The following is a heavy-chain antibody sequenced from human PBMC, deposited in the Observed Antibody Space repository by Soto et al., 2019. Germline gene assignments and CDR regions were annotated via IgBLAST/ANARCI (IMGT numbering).Heavy chain of an antibody. J-gene: IGHJ6*04. V-gene: IGHV3-7*05. Sequence: GGSLRLSCAASGFTFSNYWMTWVRQAPGKGLEWVANINQAGGEKYYVDSVKGRFTISRDNAKNSLYLQMNSLRAEDTAAYYCARDNYYYGMDVWGIGIRESGSS. CDR2: INQAGGEK. CDR3: ARDNYYYGMDV. CDR1: GFTFSNYW.